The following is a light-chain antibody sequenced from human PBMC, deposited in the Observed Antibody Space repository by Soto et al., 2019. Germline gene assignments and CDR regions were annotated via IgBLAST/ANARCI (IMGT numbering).Light chain of an antibody. CDR3: QQYGGSPRLT. CDR1: QSVSSTY. J-gene: IGKJ4*01. V-gene: IGKV3-20*01. CDR2: SAS. Sequence: EIVLTQSPGTLSLSPGERATLSCRASQSVSSTYLAWYQQKPGQAPRLLIYSASSRATGIPDRFSGSGSGTDFTLTISRLESEDFAVYSCQQYGGSPRLTFGGGTKVEIK.